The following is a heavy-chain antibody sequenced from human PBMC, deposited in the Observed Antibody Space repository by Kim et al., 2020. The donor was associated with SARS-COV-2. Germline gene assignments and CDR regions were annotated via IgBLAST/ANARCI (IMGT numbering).Heavy chain of an antibody. CDR3: ARAARSSSWYVVNWFDP. D-gene: IGHD6-13*01. CDR1: GGSISSGGYY. V-gene: IGHV4-31*03. CDR2: IYYSGST. Sequence: SETLSLTCTVSGGSISSGGYYWSWIRQHPGKGLEWIGYIYYSGSTYYNPSLKSRVTISVDTSKNQFSLKLSSVTAADTAVYYCARAARSSSWYVVNWFDPLGQGTLVTVSS. J-gene: IGHJ5*02.